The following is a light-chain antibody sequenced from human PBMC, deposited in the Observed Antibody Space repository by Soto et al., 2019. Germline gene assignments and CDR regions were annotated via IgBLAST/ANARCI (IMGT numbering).Light chain of an antibody. CDR3: LQYHKLPLT. Sequence: DIQMIQSPPSLPASVGDRVTITCQATHDISKFLNWYQHKPGRAPKLLIYDASILQTGVPSRFSGTRSGTQFTFTISSLQPEDIATYYCLQYHKLPLTFGGGTKVE. J-gene: IGKJ4*01. V-gene: IGKV1-33*01. CDR2: DAS. CDR1: HDISKF.